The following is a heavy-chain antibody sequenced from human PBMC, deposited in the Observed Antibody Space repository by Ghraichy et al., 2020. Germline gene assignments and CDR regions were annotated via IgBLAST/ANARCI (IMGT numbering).Heavy chain of an antibody. CDR2: MNPNSGNT. Sequence: ASVKVSCKASGYTFTSYDINWVRQATGQGLEWMGWMNPNSGNTGYAQKFQGRVTMTRNTSISTAYMELSSLRSEDTAVYYCARGARGYSYGYSHYYYYYRDVWSKGTTVTVSS. CDR1: GYTFTSYD. J-gene: IGHJ6*03. CDR3: ARGARGYSYGYSHYYYYYRDV. D-gene: IGHD5-18*01. V-gene: IGHV1-8*02.